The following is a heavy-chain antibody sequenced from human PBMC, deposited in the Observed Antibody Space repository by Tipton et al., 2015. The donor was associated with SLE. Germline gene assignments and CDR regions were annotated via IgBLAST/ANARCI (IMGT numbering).Heavy chain of an antibody. CDR1: GYTFTSYG. D-gene: IGHD6-6*01. Sequence: QVQLVQSGAELKKPGASVKVSCKASGYTFTSYGISWVRQAPGQGLEWMGWISAYNGNTNYAQKLQGRVTMTTDTSTSIAYMEVRSLRSDDTAVYYCASGGTASWYSSSSNFDYWGQGTLVTVSS. J-gene: IGHJ4*02. CDR2: ISAYNGNT. V-gene: IGHV1-18*01. CDR3: ASGGTASWYSSSSNFDY.